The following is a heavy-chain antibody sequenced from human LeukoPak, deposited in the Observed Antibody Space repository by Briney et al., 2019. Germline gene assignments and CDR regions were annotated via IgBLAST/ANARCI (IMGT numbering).Heavy chain of an antibody. CDR2: ISAYNGNT. J-gene: IGHJ4*02. CDR3: ARGLGGSGSYFLTFDY. V-gene: IGHV1-18*01. D-gene: IGHD1-26*01. Sequence: ASVKLSCKASGYTFTTYSINWVRQAPGQGLEWMGWISAYNGNTKYAQKLQGRVTMTTDTSTSTAYMGLRSLRSDDTAVYYCARGLGGSGSYFLTFDYWGQGTLVTVSS. CDR1: GYTFTTYS.